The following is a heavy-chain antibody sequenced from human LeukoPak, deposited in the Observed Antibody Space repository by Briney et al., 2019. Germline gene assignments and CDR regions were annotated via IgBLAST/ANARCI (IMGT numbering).Heavy chain of an antibody. CDR2: INHSGST. D-gene: IGHD2-8*01. V-gene: IGHV4-34*01. CDR3: ARDRRRYCTNGVCYFADFDY. Sequence: SETLSLTCAVYGGSFSGYYWSWIRQPPGKGLEWIGEINHSGSTNYNPSLKSRVTISVDTSKNQFSLKLSSVTAADTAVYYCARDRRRYCTNGVCYFADFDYWGQGTLVTVSS. J-gene: IGHJ4*02. CDR1: GGSFSGYY.